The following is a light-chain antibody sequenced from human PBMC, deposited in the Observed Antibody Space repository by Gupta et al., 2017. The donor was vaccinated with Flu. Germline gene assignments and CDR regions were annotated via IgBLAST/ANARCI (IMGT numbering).Light chain of an antibody. CDR2: SDN. CDR3: AAWDGSLNGCV. CDR1: SSNIGSNT. J-gene: IGLJ1*01. Sequence: PPSASGTPGQTVTISCSGSSSNIGSNTVNWYRQFPGMAPTLLIYSDNERPSWVPDRFSGSKSGTSASLAISGLQAEDEADFYCAAWDGSLNGCVFGTGTTVTVL. V-gene: IGLV1-44*01.